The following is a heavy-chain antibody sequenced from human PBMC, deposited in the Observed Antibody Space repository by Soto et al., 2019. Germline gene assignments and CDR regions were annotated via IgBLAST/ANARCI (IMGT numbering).Heavy chain of an antibody. Sequence: QVQLQESGPGLVKPSQTMSLTCTVSGGAISSGGYYWSWIRQHPGKGLEWIGYIYYSGSTYYNPSLKSRVTISVDTSKNQCTMKLSYLTAADTASYYWARVGISIAAAGTHFDYWGQGNRVTGSS. CDR2: IYYSGST. CDR3: ARVGISIAAAGTHFDY. V-gene: IGHV4-31*03. J-gene: IGHJ4*02. CDR1: GGAISSGGYY. D-gene: IGHD6-13*01.